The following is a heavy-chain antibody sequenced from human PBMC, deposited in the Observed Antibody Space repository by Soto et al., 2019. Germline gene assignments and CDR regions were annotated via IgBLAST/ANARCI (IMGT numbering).Heavy chain of an antibody. J-gene: IGHJ6*02. CDR2: ISYDGSNK. V-gene: IGHV3-30*03. CDR1: GFTFSSYG. Sequence: VQLVESGGGVVQPGRSLRLSCAASGFTFSSYGMHWVRQAPGKGLEWVAVISYDGSNKYYADSVKGRFTISRDNSKNTLYLQMNSLRAEDTAVYYCGGEDYYYGMDVWGQGTTVTVSS. CDR3: GGEDYYYGMDV.